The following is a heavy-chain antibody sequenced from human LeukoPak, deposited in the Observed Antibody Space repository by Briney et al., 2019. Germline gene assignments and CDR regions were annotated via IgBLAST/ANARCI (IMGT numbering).Heavy chain of an antibody. CDR2: IWYDGSNK. Sequence: GRSPRLSCAASGFTFSSYGMHWVRQAPGKGLEGVAVIWYDGSNKYYADSVKGRFTISRDNSKNTLYLQMNSLRAEDPAVYYCAKMKARGYDYDAFDIWGQGTMVTVSS. CDR1: GFTFSSYG. V-gene: IGHV3-33*06. D-gene: IGHD5-12*01. J-gene: IGHJ3*02. CDR3: AKMKARGYDYDAFDI.